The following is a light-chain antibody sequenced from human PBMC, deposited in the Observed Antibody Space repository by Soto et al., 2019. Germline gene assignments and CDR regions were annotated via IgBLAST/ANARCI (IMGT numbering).Light chain of an antibody. CDR3: QQYVTSSPRT. J-gene: IGKJ1*01. Sequence: EIVLTQSPGTLSLSPGEGVTLSCRASQSVSSSFLAWYQQKPGQAPRLLIYDASNRASGIPARFSGSGSGTDFTLTISSVEPEDFAVYYCQQYVTSSPRTFGQGTKVDIK. V-gene: IGKV3-20*01. CDR1: QSVSSSF. CDR2: DAS.